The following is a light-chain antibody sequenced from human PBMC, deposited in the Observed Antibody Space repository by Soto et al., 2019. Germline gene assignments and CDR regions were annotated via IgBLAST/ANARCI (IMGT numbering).Light chain of an antibody. CDR1: QDITNF. J-gene: IGKJ1*01. Sequence: DIQMTQSPSSLSASVGDRVTIACQASQDITNFLNWYQQKPGKAPKLLIYAASNLETGFPSRFSGGGSGADFTFTISSLQPEDVATYYCQQYDLLLWPFGQGTKVEIK. CDR2: AAS. V-gene: IGKV1-33*01. CDR3: QQYDLLLWP.